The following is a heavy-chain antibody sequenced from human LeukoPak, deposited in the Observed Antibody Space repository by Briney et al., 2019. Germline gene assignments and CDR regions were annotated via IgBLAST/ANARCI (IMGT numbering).Heavy chain of an antibody. J-gene: IGHJ3*02. D-gene: IGHD1-1*01. CDR2: TYYRSKWSN. Sequence: SQTLSLTCAISGDSVSSNSAAWNWIRQSPSRGLEWLGRTYYRSKWSNDYAVSVKSRITISPDTPKNQFSLHLNSVTPEDTAVYHCARARPNWNQPDGSFDIWGQGTMVTVSS. CDR3: ARARPNWNQPDGSFDI. V-gene: IGHV6-1*01. CDR1: GDSVSSNSAA.